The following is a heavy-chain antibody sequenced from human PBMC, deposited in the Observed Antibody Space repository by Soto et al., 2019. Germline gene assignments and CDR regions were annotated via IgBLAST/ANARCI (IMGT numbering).Heavy chain of an antibody. V-gene: IGHV3-15*07. CDR1: GFTFSNAW. J-gene: IGHJ6*02. Sequence: GESLKISCAASGFTFSNAWMNWVRQAPGKGLEWVGRIKSKTDGGTTDYAAPVKGRFTISRDDSKNTLYLQMNSLKTEDTAVYYCTTGRSGSYYLGYYYYGMDVWGQGTTVTVSS. CDR2: IKSKTDGGTT. CDR3: TTGRSGSYYLGYYYYGMDV. D-gene: IGHD1-26*01.